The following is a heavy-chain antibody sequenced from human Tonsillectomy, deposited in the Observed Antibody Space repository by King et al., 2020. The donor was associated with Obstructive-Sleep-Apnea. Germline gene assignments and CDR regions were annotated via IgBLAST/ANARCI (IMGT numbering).Heavy chain of an antibody. CDR1: GFTFSSYA. Sequence: VQLVESGGGLVQPGGSLRLSCAASGFTFSSYAVSWVRQAPGKGLEWVSAISGSGGTTYYADSVKGRFTISRDNSKNTLYLQMNSLRAEDTAVYYCAKDSVQFGWYSRGYYFDYWGQGTLVTVSS. J-gene: IGHJ4*02. D-gene: IGHD6-19*01. CDR3: AKDSVQFGWYSRGYYFDY. V-gene: IGHV3-23*04. CDR2: ISGSGGTT.